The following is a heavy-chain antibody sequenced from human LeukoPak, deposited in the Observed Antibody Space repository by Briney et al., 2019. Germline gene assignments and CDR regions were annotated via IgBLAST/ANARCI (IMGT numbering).Heavy chain of an antibody. CDR1: GGSFSGYY. D-gene: IGHD6-13*01. V-gene: IGHV4-34*01. CDR3: ARGVSSWYSYLQH. J-gene: IGHJ1*01. Sequence: QASETLSLTCAVYGGSFSGYYWSWIRQPPGKGLEWIGEINHSGSTNYNPSLKSRVTISVDTSKNQFSLKLSSVTAADTAVYYCARGVSSWYSYLQHWGQGTLVTVSS. CDR2: INHSGST.